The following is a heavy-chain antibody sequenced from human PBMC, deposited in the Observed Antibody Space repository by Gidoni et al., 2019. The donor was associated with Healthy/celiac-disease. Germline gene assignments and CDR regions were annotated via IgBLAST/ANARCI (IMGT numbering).Heavy chain of an antibody. CDR1: GYTFTSYD. CDR3: ARVRKQTRITIFVVVLDV. J-gene: IGHJ6*04. Sequence: QVQLVQSGAEVKKPGASVKVSCKPSGYTFTSYDINWVRQATGQGLEWMGWMNPNSGNTGYAQKFQGRVTMTRNTSISTAYMERSSLRSEDTAVYYCARVRKQTRITIFVVVLDVWGKGTTVTVSS. V-gene: IGHV1-8*01. D-gene: IGHD3-3*01. CDR2: MNPNSGNT.